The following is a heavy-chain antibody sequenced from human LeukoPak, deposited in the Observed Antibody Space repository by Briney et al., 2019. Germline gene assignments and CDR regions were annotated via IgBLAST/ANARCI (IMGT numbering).Heavy chain of an antibody. CDR3: ATTVAGYPDDYFDY. CDR1: GFTFSNYA. V-gene: IGHV3-7*01. CDR2: TNQDGSKN. Sequence: QTGGSLRLSCAASGFTFSNYAMSWVRQAPGKGLERVAHTNQDGSKNYYVDSVRGRFTISRDNAKNSLYLQMNSLRAEDTAVYYCATTVAGYPDDYFDYWGQATLVTVSS. D-gene: IGHD6-19*01. J-gene: IGHJ4*02.